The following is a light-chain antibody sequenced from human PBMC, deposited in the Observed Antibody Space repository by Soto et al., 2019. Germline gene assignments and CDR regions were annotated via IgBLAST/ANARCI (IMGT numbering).Light chain of an antibody. Sequence: DIVMTQSPDSLAVSLGERATINCKSSQSVLYSSNNKNYLAWYQQKPGQPPKLLIYWASTRESGVPDRLSGSGSGTDFTLTISSLQAEDVEVYYCQQYYSTLVTFGPGTKVDIK. CDR2: WAS. CDR1: QSVLYSSNNKNY. CDR3: QQYYSTLVT. V-gene: IGKV4-1*01. J-gene: IGKJ3*01.